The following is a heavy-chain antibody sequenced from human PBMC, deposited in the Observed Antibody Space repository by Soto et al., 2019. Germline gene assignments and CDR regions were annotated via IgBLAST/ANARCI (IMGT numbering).Heavy chain of an antibody. D-gene: IGHD6-13*01. V-gene: IGHV4-59*12. CDR2: IYYSGST. Sequence: SETLSLTCTVSGGSISSYYWSWIRQPPGKGLEWIGDIYYSGSTNYNPSLKSRVTISVDPSKTQFSLKLSSVTAADTAVSSCAREVVAAAPGTYYYYGMDVWGQGTPVTVPS. CDR1: GGSISSYY. J-gene: IGHJ6*01. CDR3: AREVVAAAPGTYYYYGMDV.